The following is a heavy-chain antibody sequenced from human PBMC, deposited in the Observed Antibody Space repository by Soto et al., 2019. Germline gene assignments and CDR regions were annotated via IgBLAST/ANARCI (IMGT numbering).Heavy chain of an antibody. D-gene: IGHD3-3*01. J-gene: IGHJ4*02. CDR2: INPNSGGT. Sequence: ASVKVSCKASGYTFTGYYMHWVRQAPGQGLEWMGWINPNSGGTNYAQKFQGRVTMTRDTSTSTVYMELSSLRSEDTAVYYCARTDDFWSGYFDYWGQGTLVTVSS. V-gene: IGHV1-2*02. CDR3: ARTDDFWSGYFDY. CDR1: GYTFTGYY.